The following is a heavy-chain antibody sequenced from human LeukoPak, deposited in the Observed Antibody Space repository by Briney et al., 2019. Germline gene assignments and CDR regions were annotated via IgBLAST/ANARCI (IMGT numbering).Heavy chain of an antibody. V-gene: IGHV4-39*01. Sequence: PETLSLTCTVSGGAISGRRDYWGWIRQPPGKGLEWIASIYYSGSTHYNPSLKSRVTISVDTSRNQFSLELRTATAADSAIYYCARNVSRGEPGGAFDIWGQGTMVTVSS. J-gene: IGHJ3*02. CDR1: GGAISGRRDY. CDR3: ARNVSRGEPGGAFDI. CDR2: IYYSGST. D-gene: IGHD3-16*01.